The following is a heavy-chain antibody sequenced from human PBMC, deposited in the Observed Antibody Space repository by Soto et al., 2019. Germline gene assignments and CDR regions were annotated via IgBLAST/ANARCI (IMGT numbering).Heavy chain of an antibody. CDR2: INAGNGNT. V-gene: IGHV1-3*01. CDR1: GYTFTNYA. D-gene: IGHD2-15*01. CDR3: ARDLDCSGGSCQPTYYYYYYMDV. Sequence: QVQLVQSGAEVKKPGASVKVSCKASGYTFTNYAMHWVRQAPGQRLEWMGWINAGNGNTKYSQKFQGRVTITRDTSASTAYMELSSLRSEDTAVYYCARDLDCSGGSCQPTYYYYYYMDVWGKGTTVTVSS. J-gene: IGHJ6*03.